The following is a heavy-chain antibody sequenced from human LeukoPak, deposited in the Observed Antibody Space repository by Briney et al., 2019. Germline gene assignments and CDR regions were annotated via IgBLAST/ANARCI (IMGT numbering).Heavy chain of an antibody. D-gene: IGHD2-15*01. V-gene: IGHV3-23*01. Sequence: PGGSLRLSCAASGFTFSCYPMRCVRQAPRKGLEWVSVVSGSGGSTYNADSVKGRLTISRDNSKNTLYLQMNRLRAEETAVYYCAKQVIGATRTFDLWGRGTLVTVSS. J-gene: IGHJ2*01. CDR2: VSGSGGST. CDR1: GFTFSCYP. CDR3: AKQVIGATRTFDL.